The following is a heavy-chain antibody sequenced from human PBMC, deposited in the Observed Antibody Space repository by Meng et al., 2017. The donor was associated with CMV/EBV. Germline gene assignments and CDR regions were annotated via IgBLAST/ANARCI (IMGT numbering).Heavy chain of an antibody. Sequence: GESLKISCAACGFTFSSYDMHWVRQATGKGLEWVSAIGTAGDTYYPGSVKGRFTISRDNSKNTLYLQMNSLRAEDTAVYYCAKDIVLMVYAIGLDYWGQGTLVTVSS. D-gene: IGHD2-8*01. J-gene: IGHJ4*02. CDR2: IGTAGDT. V-gene: IGHV3-13*01. CDR1: GFTFSSYD. CDR3: AKDIVLMVYAIGLDY.